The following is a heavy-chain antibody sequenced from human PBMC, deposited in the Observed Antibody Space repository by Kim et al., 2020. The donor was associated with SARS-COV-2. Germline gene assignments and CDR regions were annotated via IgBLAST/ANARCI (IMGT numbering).Heavy chain of an antibody. Sequence: SVKARFTISRNHSKNTLYLQMNSLRAEDTAVYYCAKEGGLLWFGGGLDPWGQGTLVTVSS. D-gene: IGHD3-10*01. J-gene: IGHJ5*02. V-gene: IGHV3-23*01. CDR3: AKEGGLLWFGGGLDP.